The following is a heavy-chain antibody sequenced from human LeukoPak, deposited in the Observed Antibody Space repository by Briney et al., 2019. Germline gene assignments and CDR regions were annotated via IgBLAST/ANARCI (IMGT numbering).Heavy chain of an antibody. Sequence: GRSLRLSCAASGFTFDDYAMHWVRQAPGKGLEWVSGISWNSGSIGYADSVKGRFTISRDNAKNSLYLQMNSLRAEDTALYYCAEDADYYGMDVWGQGTTVTVSS. CDR1: GFTFDDYA. V-gene: IGHV3-9*01. CDR3: AEDADYYGMDV. J-gene: IGHJ6*02. CDR2: ISWNSGSI.